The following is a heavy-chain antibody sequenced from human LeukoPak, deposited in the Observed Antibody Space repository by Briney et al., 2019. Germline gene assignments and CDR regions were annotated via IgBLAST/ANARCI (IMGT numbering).Heavy chain of an antibody. CDR3: ARGRDRYNFFGY. CDR1: GGSFSGYY. CDR2: INHSGST. V-gene: IGHV4-34*01. D-gene: IGHD5-24*01. J-gene: IGHJ4*02. Sequence: SETLSLTCAVYGGSFSGYYWSWIRQPPGKGLEWIGEINHSGSTNYNPSLKSRVTISVDTSKNQFSLKLSSVTAADTAVYYCARGRDRYNFFGYWGQGTLVTVSS.